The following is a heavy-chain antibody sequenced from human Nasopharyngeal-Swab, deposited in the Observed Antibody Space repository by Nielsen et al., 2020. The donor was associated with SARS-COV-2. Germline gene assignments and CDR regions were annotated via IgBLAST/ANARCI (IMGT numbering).Heavy chain of an antibody. CDR1: GYTFNTYG. J-gene: IGHJ4*02. D-gene: IGHD6-19*01. V-gene: IGHV1-18*01. CDR2: ISGYNGNT. CDR3: ARGVVAAYFDS. Sequence: ASVKVSCKASGYTFNTYGITWVRQAPGQGLEWMGWISGYNGNTNYAQTFQGRVTLTTDTSTSTAYVELRGLRFDDTAVYYCARGVVAAYFDSWGQGSLVTVSS.